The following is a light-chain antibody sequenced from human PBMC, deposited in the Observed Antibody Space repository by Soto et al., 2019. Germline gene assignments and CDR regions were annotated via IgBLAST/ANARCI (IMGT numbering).Light chain of an antibody. CDR3: QPYESSPTT. Sequence: EIVLTQSPGTLSLSPGERATLSCRASQSVSSTYLAWYQQKPGQAPSLLIYGASRRATGIPDRFSGSGSGTDFTLTISRLVPEDFAVSYCQPYESSPTTFGGGTKVEIK. CDR1: QSVSSTY. V-gene: IGKV3-20*01. J-gene: IGKJ4*01. CDR2: GAS.